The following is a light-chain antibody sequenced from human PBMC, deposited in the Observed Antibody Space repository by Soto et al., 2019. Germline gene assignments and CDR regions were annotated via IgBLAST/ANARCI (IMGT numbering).Light chain of an antibody. CDR2: SDD. V-gene: IGLV1-47*02. CDR1: SSNIGSYP. CDR3: AAWDASLSGHV. J-gene: IGLJ1*01. Sequence: QSVLTQSPSASGTPGQRVTISCYGSSSNIGSYPVYWYQQLPGTAPKLLINSDDQRPSGVPDRFSASKSGTAASLAISGLRSEDEAEYYCAAWDASLSGHVFGAGTKLTVL.